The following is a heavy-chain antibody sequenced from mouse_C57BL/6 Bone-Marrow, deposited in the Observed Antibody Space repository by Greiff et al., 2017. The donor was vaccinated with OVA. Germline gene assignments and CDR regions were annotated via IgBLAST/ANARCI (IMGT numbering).Heavy chain of an antibody. CDR3: ARQLRSWFAY. D-gene: IGHD3-2*02. Sequence: DVKLVESGGGLVQPGGSLKLSCAASGFTFSDYYMYWVRQTPEKRLEWVAYISNGGGSTYYPDTVKGRFTISRDNAKNTLYLQMSRLKSEDTAMYYCARQLRSWFAYWGQGTLVTVSA. J-gene: IGHJ3*01. V-gene: IGHV5-12*01. CDR1: GFTFSDYY. CDR2: ISNGGGST.